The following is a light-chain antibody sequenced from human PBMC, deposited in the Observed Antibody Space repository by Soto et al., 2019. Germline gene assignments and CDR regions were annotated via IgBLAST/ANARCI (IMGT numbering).Light chain of an antibody. V-gene: IGKV3-11*01. CDR1: QSVITY. CDR3: HQRQYWPPIT. Sequence: EIVLTQSPATLSLSPGERATLSCRASQSVITYLAWYQQKPGQAPRLLIYGASNRAAGIPARFSGSGSGTDFTLTISSLEPEDFAIYYCHQRQYWPPITFGQGTRLEIK. J-gene: IGKJ5*01. CDR2: GAS.